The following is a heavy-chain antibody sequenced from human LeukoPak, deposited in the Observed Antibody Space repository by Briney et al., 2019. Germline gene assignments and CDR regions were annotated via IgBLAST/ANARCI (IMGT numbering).Heavy chain of an antibody. CDR2: INAGNGNT. V-gene: IGHV1-3*01. CDR3: AAFGHNWNAAGYHYGMDV. CDR1: GYTFTSYA. Sequence: ASVKVSCKTSGYTFTSYAMHWVRQAPGQRLEWMGWINAGNGNTKYSQKFQGRVTITSDTSASTAYMELSSLRSDDTAVYYCAAFGHNWNAAGYHYGMDVWGKGTMVTVSS. D-gene: IGHD1-1*01. J-gene: IGHJ6*04.